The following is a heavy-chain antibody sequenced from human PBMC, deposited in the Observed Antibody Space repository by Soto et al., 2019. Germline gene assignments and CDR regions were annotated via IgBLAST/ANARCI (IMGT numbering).Heavy chain of an antibody. V-gene: IGHV3-33*01. CDR1: GFPFDSYG. J-gene: IGHJ4*02. CDR2: IGFAGNNK. Sequence: PGGSLRLSCVASGFPFDSYGIQWVRRAPGKGLEWVATIGFAGNNKYYADSVKGRFTISRDNSKNTLYLHINSLKVDDTAMYYCARDPPEDSGGYFAFDYWGQGTLVTVSS. CDR3: ARDPPEDSGGYFAFDY. D-gene: IGHD3-22*01.